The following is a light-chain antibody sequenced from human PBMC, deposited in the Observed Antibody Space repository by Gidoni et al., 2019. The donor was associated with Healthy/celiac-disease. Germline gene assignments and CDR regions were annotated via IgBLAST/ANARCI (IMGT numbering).Light chain of an antibody. CDR1: QSVSSY. J-gene: IGKJ4*01. Sequence: EIVLTQSPATLSLSPGERATLSCRASQSVSSYLAWYQQKPCQAPRLLIYDASNRATGIPARFSGSGSGTDFTLTSSSLEPEDFAVYYCQQRSNWSRTFGGGTKVEIK. CDR2: DAS. CDR3: QQRSNWSRT. V-gene: IGKV3-11*01.